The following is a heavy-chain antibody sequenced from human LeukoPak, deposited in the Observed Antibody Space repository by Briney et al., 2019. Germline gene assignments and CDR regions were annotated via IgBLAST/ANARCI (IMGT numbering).Heavy chain of an antibody. Sequence: SQTLSLTCAISGDSVSSNSAAWNWIRQSPSRGLEWLGRTYYRSNWYNDYAISVKGRITINPDTSKNQFSLKLSSVTAADTAVYYCASMGTNSAYYYMDVWGKGTTVTVSS. J-gene: IGHJ6*03. CDR2: TYYRSNWYN. CDR3: ASMGTNSAYYYMDV. V-gene: IGHV6-1*01. CDR1: GDSVSSNSAA. D-gene: IGHD2-8*01.